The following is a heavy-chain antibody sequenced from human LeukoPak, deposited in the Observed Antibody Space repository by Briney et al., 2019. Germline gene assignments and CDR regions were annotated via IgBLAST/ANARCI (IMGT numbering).Heavy chain of an antibody. V-gene: IGHV4-59*01. CDR2: IYYSGGT. CDR1: GGSISSYY. D-gene: IGHD3-3*01. Sequence: SETLSLTCTVSGGSISSYYWSWIRQPPGKGLEWIGYIYYSGGTNYNPSLKSRVTISVDTSKNQFSLKLSSVTAADTAVYYCARTYDFSRRYYYYMDVWGQGTMVTVSS. CDR3: ARTYDFSRRYYYYMDV. J-gene: IGHJ6*03.